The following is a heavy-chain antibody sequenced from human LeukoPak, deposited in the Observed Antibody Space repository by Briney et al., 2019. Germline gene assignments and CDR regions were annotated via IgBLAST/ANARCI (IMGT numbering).Heavy chain of an antibody. CDR1: GYTFTSYD. J-gene: IGHJ4*02. CDR2: MNPNSGNT. CDR3: ARDQASYSSSWFPTPH. V-gene: IGHV1-8*01. D-gene: IGHD6-13*01. Sequence: ASVKVSCKASGYTFTSYDINWVRQATGQGLEWMGWMNPNSGNTGYAQKFQGRVTMTRNTSISTAYMELSSLRSEDTAVYYCARDQASYSSSWFPTPHWGQGTLVTVSS.